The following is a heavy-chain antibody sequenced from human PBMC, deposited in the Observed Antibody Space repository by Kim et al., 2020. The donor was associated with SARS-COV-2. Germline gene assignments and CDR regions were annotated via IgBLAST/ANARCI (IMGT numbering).Heavy chain of an antibody. CDR1: GFTFSSHA. CDR3: AKIIAAAATDY. V-gene: IGHV3-23*01. J-gene: IGHJ4*02. CDR2: VSGSGSST. Sequence: GGSLRLSCAASGFTFSSHAMSWVRQAPGKGLEWVSVVSGSGSSTYYADSVKGRFTISRDNCKNTLYLHMSSLRVEDTAVYFCAKIIAAAATDYWGQGTLVTVSS. D-gene: IGHD6-25*01.